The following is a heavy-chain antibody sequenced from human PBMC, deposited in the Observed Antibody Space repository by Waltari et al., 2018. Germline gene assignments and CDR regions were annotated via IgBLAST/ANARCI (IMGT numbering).Heavy chain of an antibody. V-gene: IGHV3-48*03. CDR3: ARRPYYYHGMDV. J-gene: IGHJ6*02. CDR2: ISSSGNTI. CDR1: GFTFSGYE. Sequence: EVLLVASGGGLVQPGGSLRLSCTASGFTFSGYEMNWVRQAPGKGLEWVSYISSSGNTIYYADSVKARFTTSRDNAKNSLYLQMNSLRVDDTAVYYCARRPYYYHGMDVWGQGTTVTVSS.